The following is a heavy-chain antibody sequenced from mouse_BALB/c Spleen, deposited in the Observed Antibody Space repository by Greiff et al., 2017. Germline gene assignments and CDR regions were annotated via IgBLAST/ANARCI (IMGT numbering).Heavy chain of an antibody. V-gene: IGHV5-12-2*01. D-gene: IGHD2-14*01. CDR1: GFTFSSYT. CDR2: ISNGGGST. Sequence: EVKLVESGGGLVQPGGSLKLSCAASGFTFSSYTMSWVRQTPEKRLEWVAYISNGGGSTYYPDTVKGRFTISRDNAKNTLYLQMSSLKSEDTAMYYCARAYYRYDWYFDVWGAGTTVTVSS. J-gene: IGHJ1*01. CDR3: ARAYYRYDWYFDV.